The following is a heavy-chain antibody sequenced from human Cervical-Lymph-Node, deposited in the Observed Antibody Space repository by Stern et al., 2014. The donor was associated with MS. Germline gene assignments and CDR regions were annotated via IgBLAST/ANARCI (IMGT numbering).Heavy chain of an antibody. CDR2: ISGNGGKT. J-gene: IGHJ6*02. V-gene: IGHV3-9*01. D-gene: IGHD6-6*01. Sequence: EVQLEESGGGLVQPGRSLRLSCAASGFTFDDYAMNWVRQAPGEGLEWVSGISGNGGKTDYADSVKGRFTISRDNAKNSLYLQMDSLRAEDTALYYCAKDMRGGSSYAMDVWGQGTTVTVSS. CDR3: AKDMRGGSSYAMDV. CDR1: GFTFDDYA.